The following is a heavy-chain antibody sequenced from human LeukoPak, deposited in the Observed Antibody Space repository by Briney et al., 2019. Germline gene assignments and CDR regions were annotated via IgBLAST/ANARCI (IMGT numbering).Heavy chain of an antibody. D-gene: IGHD2-2*01. CDR1: GFTFSRYW. CDR2: ISPDGSTT. V-gene: IGHV3-74*03. J-gene: IGHJ4*02. Sequence: PGGSLRLSCAASGFTFSRYWMHWVRQAPGKGLMWVSRISPDGSTTLYADSVKGRFTISRDNAKNTLYLQMNSLRAEDTAVYYCAKDQGVVVVVPAARIHFDYWGQGTLVTVSS. CDR3: AKDQGVVVVVPAARIHFDY.